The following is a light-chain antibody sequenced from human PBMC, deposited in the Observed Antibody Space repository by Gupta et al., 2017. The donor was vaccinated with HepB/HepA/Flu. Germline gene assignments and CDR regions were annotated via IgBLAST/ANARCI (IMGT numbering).Light chain of an antibody. V-gene: IGKV1-33*01. CDR3: QQYDNLPPLT. CDR2: DAS. CDR1: QDISNY. J-gene: IGKJ4*01. Sequence: DIQMPQSPSSPSASVGDRVTITCQASQDISNYLTWYQQKPGKAPKLLIYDASNLETGVPSRSSGSGSGTDCTFTISSLQPEDIATYDCQQYDNLPPLTFGGGTKVEIK.